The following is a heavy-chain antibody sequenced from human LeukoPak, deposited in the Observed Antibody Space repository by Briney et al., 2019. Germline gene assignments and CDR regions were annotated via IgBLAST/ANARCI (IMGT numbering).Heavy chain of an antibody. Sequence: GGSLRLSCAASGFSFSNYWMMWLRQAPGTGLEWVANINQDGSQNTYVDSVKGRFTISRDNAKNSVYLQMNSLRAEDTAVYYCARDQRWFDYWGQGTLVTVSS. CDR3: ARDQRWFDY. CDR1: GFSFSNYW. J-gene: IGHJ4*02. D-gene: IGHD2-15*01. CDR2: INQDGSQN. V-gene: IGHV3-7*05.